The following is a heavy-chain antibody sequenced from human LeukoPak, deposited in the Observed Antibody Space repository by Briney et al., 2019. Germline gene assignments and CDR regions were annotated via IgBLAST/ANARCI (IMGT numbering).Heavy chain of an antibody. CDR1: GFTFSSYS. J-gene: IGHJ4*02. CDR2: ISSGSNYI. Sequence: GGLLRLSCAASGFTFSSYSMYWVRQAPGKGLEWVSFISSGSNYIYYTDSVKGRFTISRDNAKNSLYLQMNSLRVEDTAIYYCARVGCSGGTCYDYWGQGTLVTVSS. D-gene: IGHD2-15*01. CDR3: ARVGCSGGTCYDY. V-gene: IGHV3-21*01.